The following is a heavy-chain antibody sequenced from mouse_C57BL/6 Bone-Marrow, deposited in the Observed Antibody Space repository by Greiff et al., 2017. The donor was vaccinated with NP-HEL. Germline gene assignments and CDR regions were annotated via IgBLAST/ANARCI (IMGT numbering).Heavy chain of an antibody. CDR1: GYTFTSYW. CDR2: INPSSGYT. V-gene: IGHV1-7*01. CDR3: ARGGDYSRSGFAY. D-gene: IGHD2-5*01. Sequence: KQSGAELAKPGASVKLSCKASGYTFTSYWMHWVKQRPGQGLEWIGYINPSSGYTKYNQKVKDKDTLTAEKSSSTAYMQLSSLTYEDSAVYYCARGGDYSRSGFAYWGQGTLVTVSA. J-gene: IGHJ3*01.